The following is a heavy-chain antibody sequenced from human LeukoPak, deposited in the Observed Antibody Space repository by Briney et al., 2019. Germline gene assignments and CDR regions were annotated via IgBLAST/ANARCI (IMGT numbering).Heavy chain of an antibody. D-gene: IGHD3-10*01. J-gene: IGHJ4*02. CDR2: ISYDGSNK. Sequence: PGGSLRLSCAASGFTFSSYGMHWVRQAPGKGLEWVAVISYDGSNKYYADSVKGRFTISRDNSKNTLYLQMNSLRAEDTAVYYCATYGSGSFFDYWGQGTLVTVSS. V-gene: IGHV3-30*03. CDR3: ATYGSGSFFDY. CDR1: GFTFSSYG.